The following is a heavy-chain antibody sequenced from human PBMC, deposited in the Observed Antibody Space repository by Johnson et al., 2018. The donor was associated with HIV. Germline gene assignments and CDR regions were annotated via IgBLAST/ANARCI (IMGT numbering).Heavy chain of an antibody. V-gene: IGHV3-53*01. CDR3: AKGLMERLLPPDAFDC. D-gene: IGHD2-15*01. Sequence: VQLVESGGGLIQPGGSLRLSCAASGFTVSINYMSWVRQAPGKGLEWVSGITNSGASTYYSDSVKGRFTISRDNSKNTLYLQMNSLRPQDTALYYCAKGLMERLLPPDAFDCWGQGTLVTVSS. CDR2: TNSGAST. J-gene: IGHJ3*01. CDR1: GFTVSINY.